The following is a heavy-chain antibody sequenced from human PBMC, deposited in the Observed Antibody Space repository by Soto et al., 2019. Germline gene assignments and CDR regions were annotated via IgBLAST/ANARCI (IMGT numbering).Heavy chain of an antibody. CDR2: IYYSGST. D-gene: IGHD3-9*01. J-gene: IGHJ6*02. CDR3: ARSVGLRYFDWSRYYYYGMDV. V-gene: IGHV4-59*12. Sequence: IGYIYYSGSTNYNPSLKSRVTISVDTSKNQFSLKLSSVTAADTAVYYCARSVGLRYFDWSRYYYYGMDVWGQGTTVTVSS.